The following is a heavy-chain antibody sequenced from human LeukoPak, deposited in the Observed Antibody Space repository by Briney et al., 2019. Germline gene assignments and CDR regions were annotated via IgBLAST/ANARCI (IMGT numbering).Heavy chain of an antibody. CDR2: IYYSGST. V-gene: IGHV4-59*08. CDR3: ASSTLDIVVVPAAKHYYYYGMDV. J-gene: IGHJ6*02. CDR1: GGSISSYY. D-gene: IGHD2-2*03. Sequence: SETLPLTCTVSGGSISSYYWSWIRQPPGKGLEWIGYIYYSGSTNYNPSLKSRVTISVDTSKNQFSLKLSSVTAADTAVYYCASSTLDIVVVPAAKHYYYYGMDVWGQGTTVTVSS.